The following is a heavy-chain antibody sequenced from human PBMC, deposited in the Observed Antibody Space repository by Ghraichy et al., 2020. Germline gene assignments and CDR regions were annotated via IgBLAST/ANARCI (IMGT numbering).Heavy chain of an antibody. Sequence: GESLNISCAASGFTFTSYVMSWVRQAPGKGLEWVSAITDSSGSTYYADSVKGRFTVSRDNSKSTLFLQMNSLRVEDTAVYYCAKGSSDSRPYYFDFWGHGTLVTVSS. V-gene: IGHV3-23*01. CDR1: GFTFTSYV. CDR2: ITDSSGST. D-gene: IGHD3-10*01. CDR3: AKGSSDSRPYYFDF. J-gene: IGHJ4*01.